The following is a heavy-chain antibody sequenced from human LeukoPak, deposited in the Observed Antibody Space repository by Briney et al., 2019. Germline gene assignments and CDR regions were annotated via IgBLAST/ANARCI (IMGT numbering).Heavy chain of an antibody. CDR1: GYTFTGYY. D-gene: IGHD6-19*01. CDR2: INPNSGGT. J-gene: IGHJ4*02. CDR3: ARAGVYSSDWYSFDY. Sequence: GASVKVSCKASGYTFTGYYMHWVRQAPGQGLEWMGWINPNSGGTNYAQKFRGRVTMTRDTSISTAYMELSRLRSDDTAVYYCARAGVYSSDWYSFDYWGQGTLVTDSS. V-gene: IGHV1-2*02.